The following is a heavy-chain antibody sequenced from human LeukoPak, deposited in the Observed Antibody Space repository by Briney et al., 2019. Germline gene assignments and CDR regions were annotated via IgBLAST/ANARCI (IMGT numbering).Heavy chain of an antibody. CDR1: GFIFSSYG. Sequence: GRSLRLSCAASGFIFSSYGMHWVRQAPAKGLEWVAVISNDGRSIYYADSVKGRFTISRDNSKNTLYLQVNSLRAEDTAVYSCAKEACSGSCHSDYFDYWGLGTLVTVSS. CDR3: AKEACSGSCHSDYFDY. CDR2: ISNDGRSI. J-gene: IGHJ4*02. V-gene: IGHV3-30*18. D-gene: IGHD2-15*01.